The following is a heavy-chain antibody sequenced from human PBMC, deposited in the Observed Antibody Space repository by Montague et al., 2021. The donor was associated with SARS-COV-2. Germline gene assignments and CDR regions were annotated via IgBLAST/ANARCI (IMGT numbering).Heavy chain of an antibody. CDR3: ARWDPQTLTLIGLRGKSASDY. J-gene: IGHJ4*03. V-gene: IGHV4-34*01. Sequence: SETLSLTCAVYGGSFSGYYWTWICQPPGKGLELISEINHSGTTDYNFNSSLRSRVTISVDTSKSQFSLKLSSVTAADTGVYYCARWDPQTLTLIGLRGKSASDYWGQGTMVTVS. CDR1: GGSFSGYY. D-gene: IGHD3-9*01. CDR2: INHSGTTDY.